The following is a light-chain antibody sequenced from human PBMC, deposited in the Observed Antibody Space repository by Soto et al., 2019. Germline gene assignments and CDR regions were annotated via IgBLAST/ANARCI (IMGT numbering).Light chain of an antibody. J-gene: IGLJ2*01. CDR2: ADN. Sequence: QLVLTQTPSVSGAPGQKITMSCTGSSSNIGAGYDVHWYQQVPGAAPRLLIYADNNRPSGVPDRFSASKSGTSASLAITGLQGEDAANYYCQSYDTSLSGVIFGAGTKLTVL. CDR3: QSYDTSLSGVI. CDR1: SSNIGAGYD. V-gene: IGLV1-40*01.